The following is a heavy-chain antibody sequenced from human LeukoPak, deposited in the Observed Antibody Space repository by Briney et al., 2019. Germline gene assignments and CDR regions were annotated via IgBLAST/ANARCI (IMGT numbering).Heavy chain of an antibody. CDR2: ISSSSSYT. Sequence: GGSLRLSCAASGFTFSDYYMSWIRQAPGKGLEWVSYISSSSSYTNYADSVKGRFTISRDNAKNSLYLQMNSLSAEDTAVYYCARDVVRGVIIHYFDYWGQGTLVTVSS. CDR1: GFTFSDYY. V-gene: IGHV3-11*06. J-gene: IGHJ4*02. D-gene: IGHD3-10*01. CDR3: ARDVVRGVIIHYFDY.